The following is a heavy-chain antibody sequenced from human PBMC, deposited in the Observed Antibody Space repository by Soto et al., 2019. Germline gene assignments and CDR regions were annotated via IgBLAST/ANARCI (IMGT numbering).Heavy chain of an antibody. Sequence: GEGLEISCKGSGYSFTSYWFGWGRQMPRKGLEWMGIIYPGDSDTRYSPSFQGQVTISADKSISTAYLQWSSLKASDTAMYYCARPGYDFWSGQKPDSYYYYGMDVWGQGTTVTVSS. V-gene: IGHV5-51*01. CDR3: ARPGYDFWSGQKPDSYYYYGMDV. D-gene: IGHD3-3*01. J-gene: IGHJ6*02. CDR1: GYSFTSYW. CDR2: IYPGDSDT.